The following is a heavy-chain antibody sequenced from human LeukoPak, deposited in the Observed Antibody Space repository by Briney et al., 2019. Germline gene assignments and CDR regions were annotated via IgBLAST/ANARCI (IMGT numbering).Heavy chain of an antibody. CDR1: GGSISSSSYY. CDR3: ARHRRDHDFWSGSNPTHYCYYMDV. D-gene: IGHD3-3*01. Sequence: PSETLSLTCTVSGGSISSSSYYWGWIRQPPGNGLEWIGTIYYSGHTYYNPSLKSRVTISVDTSKNQFSLKLSSVTAADTAVYYCARHRRDHDFWSGSNPTHYCYYMDVWGKGTTVTVSS. CDR2: IYYSGHT. V-gene: IGHV4-39*01. J-gene: IGHJ6*03.